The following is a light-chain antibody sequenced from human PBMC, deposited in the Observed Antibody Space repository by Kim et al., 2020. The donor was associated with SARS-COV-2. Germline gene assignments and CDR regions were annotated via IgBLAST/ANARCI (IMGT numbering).Light chain of an antibody. V-gene: IGLV7-43*01. Sequence: QAVVTQEPSLTVSPGGTVTLTCASSTEAVTNAYWPNWFQQKPGQPPRALIYDTNSRHSWTPSRFSASLLGGQAALTLSGAQPEDEAEYYCLLFYRGSWVFGGGTQLTVL. CDR2: DTN. CDR3: LLFYRGSWV. CDR1: TEAVTNAYW. J-gene: IGLJ3*02.